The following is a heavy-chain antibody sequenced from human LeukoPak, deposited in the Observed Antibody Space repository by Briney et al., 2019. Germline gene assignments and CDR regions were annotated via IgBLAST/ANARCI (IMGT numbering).Heavy chain of an antibody. CDR3: ARDGLTGRTDGTLDH. J-gene: IGHJ4*02. V-gene: IGHV3-30-3*01. CDR1: GFTFSHYS. D-gene: IGHD1-20*01. CDR2: ILYDGSKK. Sequence: GRSLRLSCVASGFTFSHYSLHWVRQAPGKGLEWVTLILYDGSKKYYTDSVRGRFTISRDDSKNTLYLQMNSLRPEDTAIYYCARDGLTGRTDGTLDHWGQGTLVTVSS.